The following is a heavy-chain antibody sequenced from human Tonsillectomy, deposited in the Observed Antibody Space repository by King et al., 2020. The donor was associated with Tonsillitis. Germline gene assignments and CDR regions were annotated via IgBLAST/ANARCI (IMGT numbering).Heavy chain of an antibody. J-gene: IGHJ6*02. Sequence: VQLVESGGGLVQPGRSLRLSCAAFGFTFDDYAMHWVRQAPGKGLEWVSGISWNSGNVGYADSVKGRFTISRDNAKNSLYLEMNSLRAEDTALYYCAKDKESSGWYDGMDVWGQGTTVTVSS. CDR1: GFTFDDYA. CDR2: ISWNSGNV. CDR3: AKDKESSGWYDGMDV. D-gene: IGHD6-19*01. V-gene: IGHV3-9*01.